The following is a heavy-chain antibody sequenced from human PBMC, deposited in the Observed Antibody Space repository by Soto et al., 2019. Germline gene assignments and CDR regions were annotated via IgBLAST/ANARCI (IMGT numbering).Heavy chain of an antibody. D-gene: IGHD3-3*01. V-gene: IGHV3-23*01. CDR2: ISGSGGST. CDR1: GFTFSSYA. J-gene: IGHJ2*01. CDR3: AKDWYFWSGYTNWYFDL. Sequence: GGSLRLSCAASGFTFSSYAMSWVRQAPGKGLEWVSAISGSGGSTYYADSVKGRFTISRDNSKNTLYLQMNSLRAEDTAVYYCAKDWYFWSGYTNWYFDLWGRGTLVTVSS.